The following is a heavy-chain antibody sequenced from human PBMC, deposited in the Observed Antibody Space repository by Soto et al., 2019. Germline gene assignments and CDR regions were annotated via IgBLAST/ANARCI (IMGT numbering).Heavy chain of an antibody. Sequence: QVQLQESGPGLVKPSQTLSLTCTVSGGSISSGGYYWSWIRQHPGKGLEWIGYIYYSGSTYYNPSLKRRVXXSXDXXKNQFSLKLSSVTAADTAVYYCARVTDSSGYIFDYWGQGTLVTVSS. D-gene: IGHD3-22*01. CDR2: IYYSGST. CDR3: ARVTDSSGYIFDY. CDR1: GGSISSGGYY. V-gene: IGHV4-31*03. J-gene: IGHJ4*02.